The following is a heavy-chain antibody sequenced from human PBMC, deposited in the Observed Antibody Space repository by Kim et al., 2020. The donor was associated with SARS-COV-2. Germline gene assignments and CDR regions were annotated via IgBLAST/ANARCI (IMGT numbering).Heavy chain of an antibody. V-gene: IGHV3-21*01. CDR2: ISSSSSSI. D-gene: IGHD3-3*01. Sequence: GGSLRLSCAASGFTFSSYSMNWVRQAPGKGLEWVSSISSSSSSIYSADSVKGRFTISSDNAKNRLYLEINSLRAEDTAVYYCARDRGLTIFGLVTADHGMAVWRRETAVTVS. J-gene: IGHJ6*02. CDR3: ARDRGLTIFGLVTADHGMAV. CDR1: GFTFSSYS.